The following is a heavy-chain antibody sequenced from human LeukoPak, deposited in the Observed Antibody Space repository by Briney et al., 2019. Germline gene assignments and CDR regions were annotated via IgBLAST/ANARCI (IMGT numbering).Heavy chain of an antibody. CDR2: INHSGST. CDR1: GGSFSGYY. Sequence: PSETLSLTCAVYGGSFSGYYWSWIRQPPGKGLEWIGEINHSGSTNNNPSLKSRVTISVDTSKNQFSLKLSSVTAADTAVYYCARTYYYGSGSYREGWFDPWGQGTLVTVSS. D-gene: IGHD3-10*01. V-gene: IGHV4-34*01. CDR3: ARTYYYGSGSYREGWFDP. J-gene: IGHJ5*02.